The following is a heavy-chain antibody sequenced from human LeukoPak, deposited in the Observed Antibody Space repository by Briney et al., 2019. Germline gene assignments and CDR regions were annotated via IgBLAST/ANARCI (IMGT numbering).Heavy chain of an antibody. Sequence: PGESLRLSCAASRFTLSSYAMSWVRQAPRKWLEWVSAIRGSGGSTYYADSVKGRLTISRDNSKNSLYLRMNSLRAEDTAIYYCAKAETRRLRYFDWFSPRPYYYYGMDVWGQGTTVTVSS. V-gene: IGHV3-23*01. CDR3: AKAETRRLRYFDWFSPRPYYYYGMDV. D-gene: IGHD3-9*01. J-gene: IGHJ6*02. CDR1: RFTLSSYA. CDR2: IRGSGGST.